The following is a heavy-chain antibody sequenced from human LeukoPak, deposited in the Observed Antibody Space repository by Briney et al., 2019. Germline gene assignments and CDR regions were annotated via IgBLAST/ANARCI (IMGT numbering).Heavy chain of an antibody. Sequence: PSETLSLTCAVYGGSFSGYYWSWIRQPPGKGLEWIGEINHSGSTNYNPSLKSRVTISVDTPKNQFSLKLSSVTAADTAVYYCARRYGLMTIDYWGQGTLVTVSS. V-gene: IGHV4-34*01. CDR2: INHSGST. CDR1: GGSFSGYY. CDR3: ARRYGLMTIDY. D-gene: IGHD4-17*01. J-gene: IGHJ4*02.